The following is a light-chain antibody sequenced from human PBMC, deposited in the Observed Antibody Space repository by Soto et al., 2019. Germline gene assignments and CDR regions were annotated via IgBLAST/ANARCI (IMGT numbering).Light chain of an antibody. V-gene: IGLV2-23*02. CDR2: EVN. CDR3: CSSGGSPTYV. Sequence: QSVLTQPASVSGSPGQSITISCTGTSXNVGSYKLVSWYQQHPGKAPKLMIFEVNKRPSGVSNRFSGSKSGNTASLTISGLKVEDEADYYCCSSGGSPTYVFGTGTKGIVL. J-gene: IGLJ1*01. CDR1: SXNVGSYKL.